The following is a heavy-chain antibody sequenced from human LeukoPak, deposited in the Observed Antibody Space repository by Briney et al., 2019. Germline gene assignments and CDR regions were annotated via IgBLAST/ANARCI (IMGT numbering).Heavy chain of an antibody. Sequence: GGSLRLSCAASGFTFSSYSMNWVRQAPGKGLEWVSYISSSGSTIYYADSVKGRFTVSRDNAKNSLFLKMNSLRAEDTAVYYCARGSGYCTTTTCPGWFDPWGQGTLVTVSS. CDR2: ISSSGSTI. CDR1: GFTFSSYS. CDR3: ARGSGYCTTTTCPGWFDP. V-gene: IGHV3-21*06. J-gene: IGHJ5*02. D-gene: IGHD2-2*01.